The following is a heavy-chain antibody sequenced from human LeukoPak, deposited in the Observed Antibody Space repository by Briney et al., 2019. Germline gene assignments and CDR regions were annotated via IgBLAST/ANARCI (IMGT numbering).Heavy chain of an antibody. CDR3: ARATIAAAGTEYYFDY. V-gene: IGHV1-2*02. CDR2: INPNSGGT. J-gene: IGHJ4*02. CDR1: GFTFSSFG. D-gene: IGHD6-13*01. Sequence: GGSLRLSCAASGFTFSSFGMHWVRQAPGQGLEWMGWINPNSGGTNYAQKFQGRVTMTRDTSISTAYMELSRLRSDDTAVYYCARATIAAAGTEYYFDYWGQGTLVTVSS.